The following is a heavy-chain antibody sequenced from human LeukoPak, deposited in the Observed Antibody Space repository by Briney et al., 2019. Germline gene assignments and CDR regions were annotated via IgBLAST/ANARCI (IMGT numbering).Heavy chain of an antibody. Sequence: SETLSLTCAVYGGSFSGYYWGWIRQPPGKGLVWIGEINHSGSTNYNPSLKSRVTISVDTSKNQFSLKLSSVTAAGTGVYYCARYCSGGSCYGYFQHWGQGTLVTVSS. CDR3: ARYCSGGSCYGYFQH. CDR1: GGSFSGYY. CDR2: INHSGST. J-gene: IGHJ1*01. D-gene: IGHD2-15*01. V-gene: IGHV4-34*01.